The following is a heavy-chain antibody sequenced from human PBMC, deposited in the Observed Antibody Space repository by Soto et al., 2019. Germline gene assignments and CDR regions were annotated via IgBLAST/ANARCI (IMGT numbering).Heavy chain of an antibody. CDR1: GCSIGINY. CDR3: ARYRREAVAGYPLDT. V-gene: IGHV4-59*01. CDR2: VYNSGST. Sequence: SATRPLTSAFSGCSIGINYWTWLGQPPGKGLEWIGYVYNSGSTNYTPSLKSRVTISEDTSKSQFSLKVNSMTAADTAVYYCARYRREAVAGYPLDTWGQGILVIVSS. D-gene: IGHD6-13*01. J-gene: IGHJ5*02.